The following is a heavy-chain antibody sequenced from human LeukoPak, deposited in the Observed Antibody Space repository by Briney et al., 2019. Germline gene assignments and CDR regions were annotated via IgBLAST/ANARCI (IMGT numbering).Heavy chain of an antibody. D-gene: IGHD3-22*01. Sequence: ASVKVSCKVSGYTLTELSMHWVRQAPGKGLEWMGGFDPEDGETIYAQKFQGRVTMTEDTSTDTAYMELSSLRSEDTAVYYCARGRDYYDSSGYYSYYFDYWGQGTLVTVSS. CDR2: FDPEDGET. CDR3: ARGRDYYDSSGYYSYYFDY. V-gene: IGHV1-24*01. J-gene: IGHJ4*02. CDR1: GYTLTELS.